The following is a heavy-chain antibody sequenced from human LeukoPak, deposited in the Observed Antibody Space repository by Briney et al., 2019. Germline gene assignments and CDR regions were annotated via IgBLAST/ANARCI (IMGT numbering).Heavy chain of an antibody. CDR1: GFTFSSYA. V-gene: IGHV3-48*04. Sequence: GGSLRLSCAASGFTFSSYALSWVRQAPGKGLEWVSYISSSSSTIYYADSVKGRFTISRDNAKNSLYLQMNSLRAEDTAVYYCARDSYGSGSYYRVDYWGQGTLVTVSS. CDR3: ARDSYGSGSYYRVDY. J-gene: IGHJ4*02. CDR2: ISSSSSTI. D-gene: IGHD3-10*01.